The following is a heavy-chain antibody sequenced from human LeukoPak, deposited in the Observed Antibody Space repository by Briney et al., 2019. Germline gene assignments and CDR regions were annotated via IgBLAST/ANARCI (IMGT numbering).Heavy chain of an antibody. J-gene: IGHJ4*02. D-gene: IGHD6-13*01. CDR2: INSDGSST. CDR1: GFTFSSYC. Sequence: GGSLRLSCAASGFTFSSYCMHWVRQAPGKGLVWVSRINSDGSSTSYADSVKGRFTISRDNAKNTLYLQMNSLRAEDTAVYYCARAIAAEPFDYWGQGTLVTVSS. V-gene: IGHV3-74*01. CDR3: ARAIAAEPFDY.